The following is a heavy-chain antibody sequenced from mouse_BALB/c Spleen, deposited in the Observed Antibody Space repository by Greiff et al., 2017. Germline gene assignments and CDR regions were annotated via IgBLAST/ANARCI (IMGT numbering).Heavy chain of an antibody. CDR2: IYPANGNT. CDR1: GFNIKDTY. Sequence: VQLQQSGAELVKPGASVKLSCTASGFNIKDTYMHWVKQRPEQGLEWIGRIYPANGNTKYDPKFQGKATIAADTSSNTAYLQRSSLTSEDTAVYYCARWRTYAMDYWGQGTSVTVSS. V-gene: IGHV14-3*02. CDR3: ARWRTYAMDY. J-gene: IGHJ4*01.